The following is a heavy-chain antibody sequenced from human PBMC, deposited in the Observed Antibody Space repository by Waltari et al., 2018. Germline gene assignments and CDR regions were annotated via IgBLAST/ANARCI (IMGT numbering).Heavy chain of an antibody. D-gene: IGHD2-2*01. CDR1: GYSISRGSY. CDR2: IYHSGST. CDR3: ATTKHISCSSTSCYAGYFDY. J-gene: IGHJ4*02. V-gene: IGHV4-38-2*01. Sequence: QVQLQESGPGLVKPSEALSLTCAVSGYSISRGSYWGWIRQPPGKGLEWIGSIYHSGSTYYNPSLKSRVTISVDTSKNQFSLKLSSVTAADTAVYYCATTKHISCSSTSCYAGYFDYWGQGTLVTVSS.